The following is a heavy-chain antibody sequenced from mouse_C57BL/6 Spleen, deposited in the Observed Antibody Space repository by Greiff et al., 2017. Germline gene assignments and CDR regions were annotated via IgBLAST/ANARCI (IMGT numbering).Heavy chain of an antibody. V-gene: IGHV1-55*01. CDR3: ARKIYYYGSSYEGGAY. CDR2: IYPGSGST. CDR1: GYTFTSYW. D-gene: IGHD1-1*01. Sequence: QVQLQQPGAELVKPGASVKMSCKASGYTFTSYWITWVKQRPGQGLEWIGDIYPGSGSTNYNEKFKSKATLTVDTSSSTAYMQLSSLTSEDSAVYYCARKIYYYGSSYEGGAYWGQGTLVTVSA. J-gene: IGHJ3*01.